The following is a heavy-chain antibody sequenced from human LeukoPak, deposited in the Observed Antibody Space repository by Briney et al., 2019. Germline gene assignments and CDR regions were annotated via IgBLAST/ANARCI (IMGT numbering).Heavy chain of an antibody. CDR3: ARYGDYRWDAFDI. J-gene: IGHJ3*02. CDR1: GGSISSGGYY. V-gene: IGHV4-31*03. CDR2: IYYSGST. Sequence: SQTLSLTCTVSGGSISSGGYYWSWIRQHPGKGLEGIGYIYYSGSTYYNPSLKSRVTISVDTSKNQFSLKLSSVTAADTAVYYCARYGDYRWDAFDIWGQGTMVTGSS. D-gene: IGHD4-17*01.